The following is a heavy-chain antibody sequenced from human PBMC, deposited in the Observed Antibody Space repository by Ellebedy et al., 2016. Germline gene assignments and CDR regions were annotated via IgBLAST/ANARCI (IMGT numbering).Heavy chain of an antibody. CDR1: GFTFSSYA. CDR3: AKVLERYDSSGYSSDFDY. V-gene: IGHV3-23*01. D-gene: IGHD3-22*01. CDR2: ISGSGGST. J-gene: IGHJ4*02. Sequence: GGSLRLSCAASGFTFSSYAMSWVRQAPGKGLEWVSAISGSGGSTYYADSVKGRFTISRDNSKNTLYLQINSLRAEDTAVYYCAKVLERYDSSGYSSDFDYWGQGTLVTVSS.